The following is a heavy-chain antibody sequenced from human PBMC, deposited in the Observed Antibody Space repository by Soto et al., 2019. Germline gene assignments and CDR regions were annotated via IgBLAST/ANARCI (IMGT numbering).Heavy chain of an antibody. Sequence: GGSLRLSCAASGFTFSRFGLHCLRQDPGRGLEWWAVRSYGGRNRFYADSVKGRFTISRDQSKNTRYLQVSDLRRDHTALDYWAKDAVYNDDLWLMDHWGQGTQVTVSS. CDR2: RSYGGRNR. D-gene: IGHD6-19*01. CDR1: GFTFSRFG. CDR3: AKDAVYNDDLWLMDH. J-gene: IGHJ4*02. V-gene: IGHV3-30*18.